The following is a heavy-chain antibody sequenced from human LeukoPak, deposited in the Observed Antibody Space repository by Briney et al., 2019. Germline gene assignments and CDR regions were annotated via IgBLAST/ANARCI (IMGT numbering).Heavy chain of an antibody. CDR2: INPSGGST. CDR1: GYTFTSCY. CDR3: ARSSVVTPDY. V-gene: IGHV1-46*01. D-gene: IGHD4-23*01. Sequence: ASVTVSCKASGYTFTSCYMHWVRQAPGQGLEWMGIINPSGGSTSYAQKFQGRVTMTRDTSTSTVYMELSSLRSEDTAVYYCARSSVVTPDYWGQGTLVTVSS. J-gene: IGHJ4*02.